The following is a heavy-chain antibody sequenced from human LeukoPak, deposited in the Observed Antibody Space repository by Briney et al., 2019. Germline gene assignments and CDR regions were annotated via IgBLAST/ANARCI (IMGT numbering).Heavy chain of an antibody. Sequence: PGGSLRLSCAASGLTFNDYDMHWVRQAPGKGLEWVSGISWNSGSIGYADSVKGRFTISRDNAKNSLYLQMNSLRAEDTALYYCAKDIGCYYDSSGYYDYWGQRTLVTVSS. CDR1: GLTFNDYD. J-gene: IGHJ4*02. V-gene: IGHV3-9*01. CDR3: AKDIGCYYDSSGYYDY. D-gene: IGHD3-22*01. CDR2: ISWNSGSI.